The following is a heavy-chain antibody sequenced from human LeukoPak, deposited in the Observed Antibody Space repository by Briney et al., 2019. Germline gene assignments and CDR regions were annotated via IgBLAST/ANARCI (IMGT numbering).Heavy chain of an antibody. CDR1: GGSISSYY. V-gene: IGHV4-59*08. CDR3: ARHLRYCSGGTCYSSDAFDI. CDR2: ISDSGST. D-gene: IGHD2-15*01. J-gene: IGHJ3*02. Sequence: KPSETLSLTCTVSGGSISSYYWSWIRQPPGEGLEWIGYISDSGSTNYNPSLQSRITISVDTSKNQFSLKLSSVTAADTAVYYCARHLRYCSGGTCYSSDAFDIWGRGTMVTVSS.